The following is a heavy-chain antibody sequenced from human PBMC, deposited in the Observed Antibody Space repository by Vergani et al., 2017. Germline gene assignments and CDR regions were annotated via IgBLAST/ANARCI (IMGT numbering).Heavy chain of an antibody. V-gene: IGHV3-23*04. J-gene: IGHJ6*03. D-gene: IGHD3-9*01. Sequence: EVQLVESGGALIQPGGSLRLSCAASGFNFSSYAMSWVRQAPGKGLEWVSAISGSGGSTYYVDSVKGRFTISRDNSKNTLYLQMNSLRAEDTAVYYCAKAPYDILTGYYKVPYYYYMDVWGKGTTVTVSS. CDR2: ISGSGGST. CDR1: GFNFSSYA. CDR3: AKAPYDILTGYYKVPYYYYMDV.